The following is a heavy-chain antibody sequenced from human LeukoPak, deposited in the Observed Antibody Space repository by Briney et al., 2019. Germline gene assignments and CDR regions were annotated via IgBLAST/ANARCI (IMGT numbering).Heavy chain of an antibody. J-gene: IGHJ6*02. CDR1: GFTFSSYA. V-gene: IGHV3-23*01. D-gene: IGHD5-18*01. CDR2: ISGSGGST. Sequence: GGSLRLSCAASGFTFSSYAMSWVRQAPGKGLEWVSAISGSGGSTYYADSVKGRFTISRDISKNTLYLQMNSLTAEDTAVYYCAKASGYSYGYWYYGMDVWGQGTAVTVSS. CDR3: AKASGYSYGYWYYGMDV.